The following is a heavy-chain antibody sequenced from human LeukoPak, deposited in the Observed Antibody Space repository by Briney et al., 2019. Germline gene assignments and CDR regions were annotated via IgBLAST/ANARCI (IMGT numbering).Heavy chain of an antibody. CDR3: ARGLMFGTPSEFDP. CDR2: IIPIFGTA. Sequence: GASVTVSCKASGGTVSSYAISCMRQAPAQRLEWMGGIIPIFGTANYAQKFQGRVTITADESTSTAYMELSSLRSEDTAVYYCARGLMFGTPSEFDPWGQGTLVTVSS. J-gene: IGHJ5*02. CDR1: GGTVSSYA. V-gene: IGHV1-69*13. D-gene: IGHD3-10*02.